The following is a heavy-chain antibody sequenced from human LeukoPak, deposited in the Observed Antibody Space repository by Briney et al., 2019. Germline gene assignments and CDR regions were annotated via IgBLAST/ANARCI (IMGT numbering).Heavy chain of an antibody. V-gene: IGHV4-59*08. J-gene: IGHJ6*02. Sequence: PSETLSLTCTVSGGSISGYYWNWIRQPPGKGLGWIGYTYYTGTTNYNPSLKSRVTISIDTSKSQFSLTLSSVTAADTGVYYCGIRSGRNYRGVDVWGQGTTVTVPS. D-gene: IGHD1-26*01. CDR3: GIRSGRNYRGVDV. CDR2: TYYTGTT. CDR1: GGSISGYY.